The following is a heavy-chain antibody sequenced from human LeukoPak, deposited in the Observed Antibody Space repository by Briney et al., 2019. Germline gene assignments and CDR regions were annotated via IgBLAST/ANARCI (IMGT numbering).Heavy chain of an antibody. CDR3: TTERGYSGYDGWMFRAYYYYYYMDV. D-gene: IGHD5-12*01. Sequence: PGGSLRLSCAASGFTFSNAWMSWVRQAPGKGLEWVGRIKSKTDGGTTDYAAPVKGRFTISRDDSKNTLYLQMNSLKTEDTAVYYCTTERGYSGYDGWMFRAYYYYYYMDVWGKGATVTVSS. CDR1: GFTFSNAW. CDR2: IKSKTDGGTT. J-gene: IGHJ6*03. V-gene: IGHV3-15*01.